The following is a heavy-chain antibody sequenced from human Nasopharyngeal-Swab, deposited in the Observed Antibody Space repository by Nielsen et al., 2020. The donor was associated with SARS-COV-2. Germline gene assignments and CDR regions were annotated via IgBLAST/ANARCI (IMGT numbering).Heavy chain of an antibody. V-gene: IGHV3-30-3*01. J-gene: IGHJ4*02. CDR3: ARVAGITMVRGVDY. CDR1: GFTFSSYA. Sequence: GGSLRLSCAASGFTFSSYAMHWVRQAPGKGLEWVAVISYDGSNKYYADSVKGRFTISRDNSKNTLYLQMNSLRAEDTAVYYCARVAGITMVRGVDYWGQGTLVTVSS. CDR2: ISYDGSNK. D-gene: IGHD3-10*01.